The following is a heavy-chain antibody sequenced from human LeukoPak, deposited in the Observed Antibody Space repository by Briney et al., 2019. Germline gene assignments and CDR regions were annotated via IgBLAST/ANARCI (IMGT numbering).Heavy chain of an antibody. V-gene: IGHV3-30*18. Sequence: PRRSLRLSCAASGFTFSSYGMHWVRQAPGKGLEWVAVISYDGSNKYYADSVKGRFTISRDSSKNTLYLQMNSLRAEDTAVYYCAKDPCGSGYNWFDPWGQGTLVTVSS. J-gene: IGHJ5*02. CDR2: ISYDGSNK. D-gene: IGHD3-10*01. CDR3: AKDPCGSGYNWFDP. CDR1: GFTFSSYG.